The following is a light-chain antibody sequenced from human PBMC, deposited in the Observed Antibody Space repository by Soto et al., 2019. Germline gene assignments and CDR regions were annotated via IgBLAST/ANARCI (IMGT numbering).Light chain of an antibody. J-gene: IGKJ2*01. CDR3: QQYDTLPYT. CDR2: DES. CDR1: QDMNNY. Sequence: DIQMTQSPSSLSASVGDRVTITCQASQDMNNYLNWYQQKPGKAPRLLIYDESNLETGVPSRFSGSGSGTDFTVTISSLQPEDIGTYYCQQYDTLPYTFGQGSKLEMK. V-gene: IGKV1-33*01.